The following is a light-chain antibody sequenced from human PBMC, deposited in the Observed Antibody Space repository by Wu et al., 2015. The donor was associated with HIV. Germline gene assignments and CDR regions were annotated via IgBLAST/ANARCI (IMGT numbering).Light chain of an antibody. CDR3: QQYGTSPYT. Sequence: EIVLTQSPGTLSLSPGERAALSCRASQSVSSSYVAWYQQKPGQAPRLFIYGASSRAAGIPDRFRGSGSGTDFTLTISRLEPEDSAVYYCQQYGTSPYTFGQGTKLDDQT. V-gene: IGKV3-20*01. CDR1: QSVSSSY. J-gene: IGKJ2*01. CDR2: GAS.